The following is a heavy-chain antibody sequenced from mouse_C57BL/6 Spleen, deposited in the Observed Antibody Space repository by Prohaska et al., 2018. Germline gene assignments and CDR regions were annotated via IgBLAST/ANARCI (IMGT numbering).Heavy chain of an antibody. D-gene: IGHD4-1*01. Sequence: EVKLEESGGGLVQPGGSMKLSCTASGFTFSDAWMDWVRQSPEKGLEWVVESRNKANNHATYYAEFVKGRFTISRDDSKSSVYLQMNSLRAEDTGIYYCTRNWERVYYFDYWGQGTTLTVSS. CDR1: GFTFSDAW. V-gene: IGHV6-6*01. CDR3: TRNWERVYYFDY. CDR2: SRNKANNHAT. J-gene: IGHJ2*01.